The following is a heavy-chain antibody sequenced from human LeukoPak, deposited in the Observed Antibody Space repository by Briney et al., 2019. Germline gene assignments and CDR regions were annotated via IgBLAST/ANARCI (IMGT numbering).Heavy chain of an antibody. D-gene: IGHD3-22*01. CDR3: ARNVGSGYYYYFDY. CDR2: IKWDGGST. V-gene: IGHV3-20*04. J-gene: IGHJ4*02. CDR1: GFTFDDHG. Sequence: EGSLRLSCAASGFTFDDHGMSWVRQAPGTGLEWVSGIKWDGGSTGYEDTVKGRFTISRDNAKNSLYLQMNSLRAEDTALYYCARNVGSGYYYYFDYWGQGTLVTVSS.